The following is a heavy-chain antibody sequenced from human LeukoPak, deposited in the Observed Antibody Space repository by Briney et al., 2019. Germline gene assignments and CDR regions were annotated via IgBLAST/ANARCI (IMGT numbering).Heavy chain of an antibody. V-gene: IGHV3-23*01. CDR2: ISDNGGST. D-gene: IGHD2-2*01. Sequence: GGSLRLSCAASGFTFSNYAMSWVRQAPGKGLEWVTAISDNGGSTYYADSVKGRFTISRDNSKNTLYLQMNSLRGDDTAVYHCAKAPSPGYCSSTSCYYDYWGQETLVTVSS. CDR3: AKAPSPGYCSSTSCYYDY. CDR1: GFTFSNYA. J-gene: IGHJ4*02.